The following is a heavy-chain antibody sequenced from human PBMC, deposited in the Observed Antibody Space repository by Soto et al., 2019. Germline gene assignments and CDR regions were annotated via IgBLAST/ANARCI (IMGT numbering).Heavy chain of an antibody. V-gene: IGHV3-48*02. CDR3: ARDHGGSTWFVGVYYFFGMDV. CDR2: ISSSGGAI. D-gene: IGHD6-13*01. Sequence: EVQLVESGGDLVQPGGSLRLSCAASGFIFSDYTMTWVRQAPGRGLEFVSHISSSGGAIFYAESVKGRFTVSRDNAKNSLYLQMHSLRDEDTAVYFCARDHGGSTWFVGVYYFFGMDVWGQVTAVTVSS. CDR1: GFIFSDYT. J-gene: IGHJ6*02.